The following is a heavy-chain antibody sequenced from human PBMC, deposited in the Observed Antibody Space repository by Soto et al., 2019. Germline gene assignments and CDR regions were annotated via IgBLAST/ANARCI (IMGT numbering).Heavy chain of an antibody. V-gene: IGHV3-23*01. Sequence: EVQLLESGGGLVQPGGSLRLSCAASGFTFSSYAMSWVRQAPGKGLEWVSAISGSGGSTYYADSVKGRFTISRDNSKNTLYLQMNSRRAEDTAVYYCAKDSYYDSSGYVDYWGQGTLVTVSS. J-gene: IGHJ4*02. CDR3: AKDSYYDSSGYVDY. CDR2: ISGSGGST. D-gene: IGHD3-22*01. CDR1: GFTFSSYA.